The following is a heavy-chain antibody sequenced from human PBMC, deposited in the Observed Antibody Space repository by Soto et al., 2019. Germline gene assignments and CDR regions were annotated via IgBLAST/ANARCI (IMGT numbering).Heavy chain of an antibody. CDR3: ARDLRGSHYGSGSAFGY. D-gene: IGHD3-10*01. Sequence: QVQLVQYGAEVKRPGASVKVSCKASGYTFTSYGISWVRQAPGQGLEWMGWISAYNGNTNYAQKLQGRVTMTTDTSTSTAYMELRSLRSDDTAVYYCARDLRGSHYGSGSAFGYWGQGTLVTVSS. CDR1: GYTFTSYG. V-gene: IGHV1-18*04. CDR2: ISAYNGNT. J-gene: IGHJ4*02.